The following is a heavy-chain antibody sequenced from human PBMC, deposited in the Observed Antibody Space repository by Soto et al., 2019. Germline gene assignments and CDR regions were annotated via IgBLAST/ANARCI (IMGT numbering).Heavy chain of an antibody. J-gene: IGHJ6*02. CDR1: GGSFSGYY. D-gene: IGHD1-26*01. CDR3: ATDLGDYYGMDV. Sequence: LSLTCAVYGGSFSGYYWSWIRQPPGKGLEWIGEINHSGSTNYNPSLKSRVTISVDTSKNQFSLKLSSVTAADTAVYYCATDLGDYYGMDVWGQGTTVTVSS. V-gene: IGHV4-34*01. CDR2: INHSGST.